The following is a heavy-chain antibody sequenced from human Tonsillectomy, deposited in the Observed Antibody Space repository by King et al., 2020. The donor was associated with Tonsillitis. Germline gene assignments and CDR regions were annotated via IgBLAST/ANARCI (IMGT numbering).Heavy chain of an antibody. CDR1: GFTFSGSA. CDR3: TSPSDDILTGYYFDY. Sequence: VQLVESGGGLVQPGGSLKLSCAASGFTFSGSAMHWVRQASGKGLEWVGRIRSKANSYATAYAASVKGRFTISSDDSKNTAYLQMNSLKTEDTAVYYCTSPSDDILTGYYFDYWGQGTLVTVSS. V-gene: IGHV3-73*02. J-gene: IGHJ4*02. D-gene: IGHD3-9*01. CDR2: IRSKANSYAT.